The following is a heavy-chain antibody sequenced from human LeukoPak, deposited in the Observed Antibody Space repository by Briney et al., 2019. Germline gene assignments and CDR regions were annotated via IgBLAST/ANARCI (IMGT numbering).Heavy chain of an antibody. CDR1: GFTFSSYA. CDR3: AKDLDGVGVVTSGIFDY. CDR2: ISGSGGST. D-gene: IGHD4-23*01. J-gene: IGHJ4*02. Sequence: GGSLRLSCAASGFTFSSYAMSWVRQAPGKGLEWVSAISGSGGSTYYADSVKGRFTISRDNSKNTLYLQMNSLRAEDTAVYYCAKDLDGVGVVTSGIFDYWGQGTLVTVSS. V-gene: IGHV3-23*01.